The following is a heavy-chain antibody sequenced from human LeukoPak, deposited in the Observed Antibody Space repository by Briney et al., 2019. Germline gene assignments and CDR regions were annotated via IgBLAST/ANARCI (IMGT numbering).Heavy chain of an antibody. Sequence: GSLRLSCAASGFTFSSYNMNWVRQAPGKGLEWVEEINHSGSINYNPSLTRRVTMSVDTSKKHFSLNLRSTTAADTAVYYCPFTRGGYYGIPYFDYWGQGTMVTVSS. CDR2: INHSGSI. CDR1: GFTFSSYN. D-gene: IGHD3-22*01. CDR3: PFTRGGYYGIPYFDY. J-gene: IGHJ4*02. V-gene: IGHV4-34*08.